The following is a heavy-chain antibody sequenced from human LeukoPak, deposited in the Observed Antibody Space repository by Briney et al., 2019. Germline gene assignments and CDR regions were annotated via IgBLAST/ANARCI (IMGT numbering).Heavy chain of an antibody. CDR2: IAWNRAII. D-gene: IGHD5-18*01. V-gene: IGHV3-9*01. CDR1: GFIFDDHA. Sequence: PGGSLRLSCAASGFIFDDHAMHWVRHVPGKGLEWVSGIAWNRAIIGYADSVEGRFTISRDNAKNSLYLQMNNLRADDTALYYCAKVEGYSYGYVTNWGQGTLVTVSS. CDR3: AKVEGYSYGYVTN. J-gene: IGHJ4*02.